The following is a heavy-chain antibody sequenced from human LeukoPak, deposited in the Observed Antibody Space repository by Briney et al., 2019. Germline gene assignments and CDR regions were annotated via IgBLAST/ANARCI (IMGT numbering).Heavy chain of an antibody. CDR3: ARILPNPNHYTFDI. CDR2: IDWDDDK. J-gene: IGHJ3*02. V-gene: IGHV2-70*11. D-gene: IGHD3-16*02. CDR1: GFSLSTSGMC. Sequence: ESGPTLVKPTQTLTLTCTFSGFSLSTSGMCVTWIRQPPGKALEWLARIDWDDDKYYSRSLKTRLTISTDTSKNQVVLTMTNMDPVDTATYYCARILPNPNHYTFDIWGQGTIVTVSS.